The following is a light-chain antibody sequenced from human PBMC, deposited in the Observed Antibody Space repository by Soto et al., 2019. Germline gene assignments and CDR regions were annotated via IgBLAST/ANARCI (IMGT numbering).Light chain of an antibody. CDR2: GVS. V-gene: IGKV1-39*01. J-gene: IGKJ4*01. CDR3: QQSYSTPRLT. CDR1: QTISTY. Sequence: DIQMTQSPPSLSASVGDRVNITCRASQTISTYLHWYQQKPGKVPNLLIYGVSTLQSGTPSRFGGSGSGTDFTLTISHLQPEDSATYYCQQSYSTPRLTFGGGTKVDMK.